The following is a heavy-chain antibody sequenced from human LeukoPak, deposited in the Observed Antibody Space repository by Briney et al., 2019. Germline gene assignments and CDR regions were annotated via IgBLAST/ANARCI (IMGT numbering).Heavy chain of an antibody. Sequence: GASVKVSCKASGGTFSSYAISWVRQAPGQGLEWMGGIIPIFGTANYAQKFQGRVTITADESTSTAYMELSSLRSEDTAVYYCARVDYDVSTGYQNYFEFWGQGTLVTVSS. CDR1: GGTFSSYA. J-gene: IGHJ4*02. CDR3: ARVDYDVSTGYQNYFEF. D-gene: IGHD3-9*01. V-gene: IGHV1-69*13. CDR2: IIPIFGTA.